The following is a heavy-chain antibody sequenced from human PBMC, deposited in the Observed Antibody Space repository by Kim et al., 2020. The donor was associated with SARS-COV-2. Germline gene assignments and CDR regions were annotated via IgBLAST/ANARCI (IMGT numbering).Heavy chain of an antibody. D-gene: IGHD3-10*01. CDR3: AKESWFGELSSDLYAFDV. CDR1: GFTFSTYG. CDR2: ISYDGSNK. Sequence: GGSLRLSCAASGFTFSTYGMHWVRQAPGKGLEWVAVISYDGSNKYYADSVKGRFTISRDNSKNTLALQMNSLRAEDTAVYYCAKESWFGELSSDLYAFDVWGQGTMVTVSS. V-gene: IGHV3-30*18. J-gene: IGHJ3*01.